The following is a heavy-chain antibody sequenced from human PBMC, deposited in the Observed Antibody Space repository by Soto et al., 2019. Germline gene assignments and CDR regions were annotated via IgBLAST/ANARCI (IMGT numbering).Heavy chain of an antibody. D-gene: IGHD6-19*01. CDR3: ARIAVADSRSYYYGMDA. Sequence: PSETLSLTCTVSGGSVSSGSYYWSWIRQPPGKGLEWIGYIYYSGSTNYNPSLKSRVTISVDTSKNQFSLKLSSVTAADTAVYYCARIAVADSRSYYYGMDAWGQGTTVTVSS. CDR1: GGSVSSGSYY. CDR2: IYYSGST. V-gene: IGHV4-61*01. J-gene: IGHJ6*02.